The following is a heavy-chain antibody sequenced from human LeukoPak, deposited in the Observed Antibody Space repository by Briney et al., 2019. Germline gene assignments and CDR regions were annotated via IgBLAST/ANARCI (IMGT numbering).Heavy chain of an antibody. V-gene: IGHV3-11*06. D-gene: IGHD3-22*01. CDR1: GFTFSDYY. CDR2: IGSRSSYT. Sequence: GGSLRLSRAASGFTFSDYYMSWIRQAPGKGLEWVSYIGSRSSYTNYADSVKGRFTISRDNAKNSLYLQMNSLRAEDTAVYYCARESFSGDSSGYYGYWGQGTLVTVSS. CDR3: ARESFSGDSSGYYGY. J-gene: IGHJ4*02.